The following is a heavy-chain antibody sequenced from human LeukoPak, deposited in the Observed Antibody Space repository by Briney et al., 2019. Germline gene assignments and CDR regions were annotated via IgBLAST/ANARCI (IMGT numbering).Heavy chain of an antibody. CDR2: IYYSGST. J-gene: IGHJ4*02. V-gene: IGHV4-31*03. CDR1: GGPISSGGYY. D-gene: IGHD5-18*01. Sequence: SETLSLTCTVSGGPISSGGYYWSWIRQHPGKGLEWIGYIYYSGSTYYNPSLKSRVTISVGTSKNQFSLKLSSVTAADTAVYYCARGKRGYSYGLAHWGQGTLVTVSS. CDR3: ARGKRGYSYGLAH.